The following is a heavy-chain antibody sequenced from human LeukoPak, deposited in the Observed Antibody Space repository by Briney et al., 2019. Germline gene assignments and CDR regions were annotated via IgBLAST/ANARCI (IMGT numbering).Heavy chain of an antibody. Sequence: SVKVSCKGSGGTFISSGISWVRQAPGQGREWMGGIIPMFGTPNYAQKLQGRVTITTDESTSTVYMELTSLGSEDTAEYFCARATGDRILTGYGSLDHWGQGTLGTVSA. J-gene: IGHJ4*02. CDR1: GGTFISSG. CDR3: ARATGDRILTGYGSLDH. CDR2: IIPMFGTP. V-gene: IGHV1-69*05. D-gene: IGHD3-9*01.